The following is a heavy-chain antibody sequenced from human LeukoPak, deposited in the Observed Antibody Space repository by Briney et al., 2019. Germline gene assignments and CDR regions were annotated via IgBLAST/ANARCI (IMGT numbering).Heavy chain of an antibody. CDR1: GGSFSGYY. V-gene: IGHV4-4*07. CDR3: ARDNRAWNFDY. J-gene: IGHJ4*02. Sequence: SETLSLTCAVYGGSFSGYYWSWIRQPAGKGLEWIGRIYTSGSTNYNPSLKSRVTISVDTSKNQFSLKLSSVTAADTAVYYCARDNRAWNFDYWGQGTLVTVSS. D-gene: IGHD2/OR15-2a*01. CDR2: IYTSGST.